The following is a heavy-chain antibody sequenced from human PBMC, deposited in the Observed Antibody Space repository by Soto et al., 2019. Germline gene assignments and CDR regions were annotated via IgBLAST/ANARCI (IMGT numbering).Heavy chain of an antibody. CDR1: GGSSGSGGYC. J-gene: IGHJ4*02. Sequence: ASETLCLSWAVSGGSSGSGGYCLSWIRQPPGKGLEWIGYIYHSGSTYYNPSLKSRVTISVDTSKNQFSLKLSSVTAADTAVYYCASSGWWYFDYWGQGTLVTVSS. D-gene: IGHD6-19*01. CDR3: ASSGWWYFDY. V-gene: IGHV4-30-2*01. CDR2: IYHSGST.